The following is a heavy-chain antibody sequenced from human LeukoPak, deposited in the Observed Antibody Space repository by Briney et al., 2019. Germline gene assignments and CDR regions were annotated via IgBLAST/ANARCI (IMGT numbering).Heavy chain of an antibody. CDR1: GFTFSSYS. D-gene: IGHD2-2*01. J-gene: IGHJ4*02. CDR3: ARDYGLDCSSSRCPSPFDY. V-gene: IGHV3-21*04. Sequence: GGSLRLSCAASGFTFSSYSMNWVRQAPGKGLEWVSSISSSSSYIYYADSVKGRFTISRDNAKNSLYLQMNSLTAEDTAVYYCARDYGLDCSSSRCPSPFDYWGQGTLVTVSS. CDR2: ISSSSSYI.